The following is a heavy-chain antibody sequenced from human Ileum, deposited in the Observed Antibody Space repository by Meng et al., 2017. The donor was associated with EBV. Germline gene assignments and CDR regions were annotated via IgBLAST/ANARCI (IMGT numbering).Heavy chain of an antibody. Sequence: QVQLQESGPGLVKPSETLSLTCSVSGGFVSSNDYHWSWIRQPPGKGLEWIGCMYDSENAKYNPSLNSRATISIDTTRNQFVLKLTSVTAADTAMYYCARGRDYVWADWGQGTLVTVAS. CDR1: GGFVSSNDYH. J-gene: IGHJ4*02. D-gene: IGHD3-16*01. V-gene: IGHV4-61*08. CDR3: ARGRDYVWAD. CDR2: MYDSENA.